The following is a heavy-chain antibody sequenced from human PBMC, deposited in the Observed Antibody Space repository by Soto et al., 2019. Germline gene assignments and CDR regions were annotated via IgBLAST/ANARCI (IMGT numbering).Heavy chain of an antibody. CDR1: GGSISSGGYY. V-gene: IGHV4-31*03. D-gene: IGHD3-10*01. CDR3: ARDPDPNITIAPGGIDP. J-gene: IGHJ5*02. CDR2: IYYSGST. Sequence: SETLSLTCTVSGGSISSGGYYWSWIRQHPGKGLEWIGYIYYSGSTYYNPSLKSRVTISVDTSKNQFSLKLSSVTAADTAVYYCARDPDPNITIAPGGIDPWCQGTLVTVSS.